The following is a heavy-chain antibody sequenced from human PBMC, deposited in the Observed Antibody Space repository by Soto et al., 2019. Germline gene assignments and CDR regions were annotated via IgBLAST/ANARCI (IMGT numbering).Heavy chain of an antibody. CDR1: GFPFSGLD. V-gene: IGHV3-13*01. CDR3: AKSQEVGAHFFDS. D-gene: IGHD2-15*01. J-gene: IGHJ4*02. CDR2: IGTADDT. Sequence: RRLSCEASGFPFSGLDMHWVRQPKGKPLEWVSSIGTADDTYYAVSVKGRFTISRDKAKNSLSLQMSSLRAGDTAVYFCAKSQEVGAHFFDSWGQGTQVTVSS.